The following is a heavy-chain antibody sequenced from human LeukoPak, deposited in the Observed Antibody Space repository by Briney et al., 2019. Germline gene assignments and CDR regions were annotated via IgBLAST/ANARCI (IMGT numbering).Heavy chain of an antibody. V-gene: IGHV3-74*01. Sequence: GGSLRLSCAASGFTFSNYWMHWVRQAPGKGLVWVSLINSDGSTTIYADYVKGRFTISRYNAKNTLYLQMNSLRAEDTAVYYCAREAGLSLWGQGTLVTVSS. CDR2: INSDGSTT. CDR3: AREAGLSL. CDR1: GFTFSNYW. D-gene: IGHD2/OR15-2a*01. J-gene: IGHJ4*02.